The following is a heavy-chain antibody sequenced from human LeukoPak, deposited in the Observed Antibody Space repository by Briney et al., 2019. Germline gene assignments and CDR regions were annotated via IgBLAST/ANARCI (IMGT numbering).Heavy chain of an antibody. D-gene: IGHD5-24*01. V-gene: IGHV3-7*03. J-gene: IGHJ4*02. CDR3: AKEGRSLQTY. CDR2: IKEDGTET. Sequence: PGGSLRLSCAVSGFIFNNVWMNWVRQAPGKGLEWVANIKEDGTETYYVDSVKGRFTISRDNAKNSLYLQMNSLRVEDTAVYYCAKEGRSLQTYWGQGTLVTVSS. CDR1: GFIFNNVW.